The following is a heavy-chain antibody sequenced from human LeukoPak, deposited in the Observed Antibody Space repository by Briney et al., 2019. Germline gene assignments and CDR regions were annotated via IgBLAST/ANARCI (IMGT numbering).Heavy chain of an antibody. CDR2: IYYSGST. CDR1: GDSISSSSYF. Sequence: SSETLSLTCTVSGDSISSSSYFWGWIRQPPGKGLEWIASIYYSGSTYYNLSLKSRVTISVDTSNNHFSLKLSSVTAADTAVYYCARQMYDSSATYAQYFDYWGQGTLVTVSS. D-gene: IGHD3-22*01. CDR3: ARQMYDSSATYAQYFDY. V-gene: IGHV4-39*01. J-gene: IGHJ4*02.